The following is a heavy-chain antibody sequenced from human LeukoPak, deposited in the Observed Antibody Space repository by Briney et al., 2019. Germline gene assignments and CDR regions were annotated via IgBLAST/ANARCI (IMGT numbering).Heavy chain of an antibody. CDR3: ARAMVQEGYNWFDP. V-gene: IGHV1-69*06. Sequence: ASVKASCKASGGTFSSYAISWVRQAPGQGLEWMGGIIPIFGTANYAQKFQGRVTITADKSTSTAYMELSSLRSEDTAVYYCARAMVQEGYNWFDPWGQGTLVTVSS. CDR2: IIPIFGTA. CDR1: GGTFSSYA. D-gene: IGHD3-10*01. J-gene: IGHJ5*02.